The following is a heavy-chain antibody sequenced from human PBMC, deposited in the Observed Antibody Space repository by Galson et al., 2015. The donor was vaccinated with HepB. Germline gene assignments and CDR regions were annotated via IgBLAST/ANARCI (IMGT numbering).Heavy chain of an antibody. CDR2: IWADGTNT. CDR1: GFTFRSFG. J-gene: IGHJ4*02. D-gene: IGHD6-25*01. Sequence: SLRLSCAASGFTFRSFGIHWVRQAPGKGLEWVALIWADGTNTYYADSVKGRFTISRDNSKNTLNLQMSSLRAEDTAVYYCAREAPVAAPAAFDYWGQGTLVTVSS. CDR3: AREAPVAAPAAFDY. V-gene: IGHV3-33*08.